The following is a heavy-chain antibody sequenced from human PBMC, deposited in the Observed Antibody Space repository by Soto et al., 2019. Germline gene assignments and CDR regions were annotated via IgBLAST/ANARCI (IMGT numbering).Heavy chain of an antibody. Sequence: GGSLRLSCEASGFTFNDFGMSWVRQTPGKGLEWVSTLNHDGRNTHYAASVEGRFTISRDNSKNTLYLQMGSLRAEDTAIYYCAKDAGNEESLFDYWGRGTLVTVSS. CDR2: LNHDGRNT. CDR3: AKDAGNEESLFDY. V-gene: IGHV3-23*01. J-gene: IGHJ4*02. CDR1: GFTFNDFG.